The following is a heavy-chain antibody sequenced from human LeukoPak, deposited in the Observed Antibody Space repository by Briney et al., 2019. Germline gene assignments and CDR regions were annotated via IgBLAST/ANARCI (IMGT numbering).Heavy chain of an antibody. D-gene: IGHD6-19*01. V-gene: IGHV3-11*06. J-gene: IGHJ4*02. CDR3: ARVKSNGWYFLDC. CDR1: GFTFSDYY. Sequence: GGSLRRSCAASGFTFSDYYMTWIRQAPGKGLEWVSYISSSGGYTKYAESVKGRFTISRDNAKNSLYLQLDSLRAEDTAVYYCARVKSNGWYFLDCWGQGTLVTVSS. CDR2: ISSSGGYT.